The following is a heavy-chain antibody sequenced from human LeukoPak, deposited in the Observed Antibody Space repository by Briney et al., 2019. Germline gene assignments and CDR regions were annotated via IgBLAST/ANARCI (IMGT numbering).Heavy chain of an antibody. D-gene: IGHD3-3*01. CDR2: IYYSGST. Sequence: SETLSLTCTVSGGSISSYYWSWIRQPPGKGLEWIGYIYYSGSTNYNPSLKSRVTISVDTSKNQFSLKLSSVTAADTAVYYCARLGNDEWAFDIWGQGTMVTVSS. CDR3: ARLGNDEWAFDI. CDR1: GGSISSYY. J-gene: IGHJ3*02. V-gene: IGHV4-59*08.